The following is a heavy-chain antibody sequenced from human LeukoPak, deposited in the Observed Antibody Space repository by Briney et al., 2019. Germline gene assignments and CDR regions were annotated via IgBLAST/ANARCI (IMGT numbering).Heavy chain of an antibody. CDR1: RFTFSSYW. D-gene: IGHD1-1*01. CDR3: AREATANEYYFDY. J-gene: IGHJ4*02. Sequence: GGSLRLSCAASRFTFSSYWMSWVRQAPGKGLEWVANINQDGSEIYYVDSVKGRFTISRDNAKNSLYLQMNSLRAEDTAVYYCAREATANEYYFDYWGQGTLVTVSS. V-gene: IGHV3-7*01. CDR2: INQDGSEI.